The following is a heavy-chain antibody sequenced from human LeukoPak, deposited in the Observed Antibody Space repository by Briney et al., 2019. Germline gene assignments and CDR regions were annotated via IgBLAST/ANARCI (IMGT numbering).Heavy chain of an antibody. D-gene: IGHD3-22*01. CDR2: IWSDGSNK. J-gene: IGHJ4*02. Sequence: GGSLRLSCATSGFTFSGYGMHWVRQAPGKGLEWVTVIWSDGSNKYYADSVKGRFTISRDNSKNTLYLQMNSLRAEDTAVYYCAKSPTYYYDSSGYYSGPYYFDYWGQGTLVTVSS. CDR3: AKSPTYYYDSSGYYSGPYYFDY. CDR1: GFTFSGYG. V-gene: IGHV3-33*06.